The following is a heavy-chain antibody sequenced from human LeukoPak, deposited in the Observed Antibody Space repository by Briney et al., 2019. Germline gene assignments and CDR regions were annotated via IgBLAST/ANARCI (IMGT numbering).Heavy chain of an antibody. J-gene: IGHJ4*02. CDR2: IYSGGGT. CDR3: AGAEGCWSLVY. V-gene: IGHV3-53*05. D-gene: IGHD6-13*01. Sequence: RGSLRLSRAASGFTVSSNFLSWVRQAPGKGLEWVSVIYSGGGTYYADSVKGRFTISRDKSKNTLYLQMNSLRAEDTAVYYCAGAEGCWSLVYSGQASLVTVSS. CDR1: GFTVSSNF.